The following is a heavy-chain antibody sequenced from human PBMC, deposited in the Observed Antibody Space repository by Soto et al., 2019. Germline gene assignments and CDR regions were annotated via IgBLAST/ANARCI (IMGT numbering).Heavy chain of an antibody. J-gene: IGHJ6*02. CDR1: GGSMSSGDYY. CDR2: IYDSGST. CDR3: ARGSPGDYYHGMDV. Sequence: QVQLQESGPGLVKPSQTLSLICKVSGGSMSSGDYYWSWIRQPPGRGLEWIGNIYDSGSTYYSPSLKSRVTISVDTSRSQFSLKLRSATAADTAVYYCARGSPGDYYHGMDVWGQGTTVTVSS. V-gene: IGHV4-30-4*01.